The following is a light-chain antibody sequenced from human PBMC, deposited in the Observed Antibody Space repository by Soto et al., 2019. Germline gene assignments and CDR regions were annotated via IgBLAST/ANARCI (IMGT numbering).Light chain of an antibody. Sequence: QSVLTQPASVSGSPGQSITISCTGTSSDVGDYNYVSWYQQHPGKAPKLMIYEVSNRPSGVSNRFSGSKSVNTASLTISGLQAEDEADYYCSSYTSSSTLYVFGTGTKVTVL. V-gene: IGLV2-14*01. CDR2: EVS. J-gene: IGLJ1*01. CDR3: SSYTSSSTLYV. CDR1: SSDVGDYNY.